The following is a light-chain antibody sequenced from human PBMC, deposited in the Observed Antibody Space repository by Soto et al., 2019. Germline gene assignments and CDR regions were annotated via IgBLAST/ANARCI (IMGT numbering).Light chain of an antibody. CDR3: LQQNSYPLT. CDR1: QGIRND. V-gene: IGKV1-17*01. CDR2: VAS. J-gene: IGKJ4*01. Sequence: DIQMTQSPSSLSASVGDRVTITCRASQGIRNDLAWYQEKPGKAPKRLIYVASRLQSGVPSRFSDSGSGTEFTLTISSLQPADSATYYCLQQNSYPLTFGGGTKVEIK.